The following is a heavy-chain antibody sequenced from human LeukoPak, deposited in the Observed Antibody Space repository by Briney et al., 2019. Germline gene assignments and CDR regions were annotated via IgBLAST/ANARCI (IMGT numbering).Heavy chain of an antibody. D-gene: IGHD6-13*01. V-gene: IGHV5-51*01. CDR2: IYPGDSDT. CDR3: ARLRVGSSSYNWFDP. Sequence: GESLKISCTGSGYSFTSYWIGWVRQMPGKGPEWMGIIYPGDSDTRYSPSFQGQVTISADKSISTAYLQWSSLKASDTAMYYCARLRVGSSSYNWFDPWGQGTLVTVSS. J-gene: IGHJ5*02. CDR1: GYSFTSYW.